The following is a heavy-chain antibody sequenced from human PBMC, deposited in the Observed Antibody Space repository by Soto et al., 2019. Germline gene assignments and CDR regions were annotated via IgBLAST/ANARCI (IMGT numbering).Heavy chain of an antibody. CDR2: IWYDGSNK. V-gene: IGHV3-33*01. J-gene: IGHJ6*02. D-gene: IGHD4-17*01. CDR1: GFTFSSYG. Sequence: GGSLRLSCAASGFTFSSYGMHWVRQAPGKGLEWVAVIWYDGSNKYYADSVKGRFTISRDNAKNSLYLQMNSLRAEDTAVYYCARIRSVTTGYYYYYGMDVWGQGTTVTVSS. CDR3: ARIRSVTTGYYYYYGMDV.